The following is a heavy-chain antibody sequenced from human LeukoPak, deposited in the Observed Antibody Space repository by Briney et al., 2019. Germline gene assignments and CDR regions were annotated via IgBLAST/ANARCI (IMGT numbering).Heavy chain of an antibody. J-gene: IGHJ4*02. CDR3: AKRHGDYFDY. Sequence: GASLRLSCAASGFPFSSYAMSWVRQPPGKGLECVSTISDSFRITDDADSVKGRFTISRDNSKTTLYLQMNTLRAEHTAVYYCAKRHGDYFDYWGQGTLVTVSS. V-gene: IGHV3-23*01. D-gene: IGHD4-17*01. CDR1: GFPFSSYA. CDR2: ISDSFRIT.